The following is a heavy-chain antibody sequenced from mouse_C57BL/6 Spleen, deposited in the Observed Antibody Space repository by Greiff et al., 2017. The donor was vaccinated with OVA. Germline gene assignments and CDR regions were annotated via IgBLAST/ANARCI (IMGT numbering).Heavy chain of an antibody. D-gene: IGHD2-1*01. CDR3: ARVYGNSFFDY. CDR2: IDPSDSET. V-gene: IGHV1-52*01. CDR1: GYTFTSYW. Sequence: QVQLQQPGAELVRPGSSVKLSCKASGYTFTSYWMHWVKQRPIQGLEWIGNIDPSDSETPYNQKFKDKATLTVDKSSSTAYMQLSSLTSEDSAVYYCARVYGNSFFDYWGQGTTLTVSS. J-gene: IGHJ2*01.